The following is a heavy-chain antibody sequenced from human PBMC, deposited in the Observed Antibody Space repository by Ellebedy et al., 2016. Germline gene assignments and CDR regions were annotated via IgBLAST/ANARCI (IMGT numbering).Heavy chain of an antibody. CDR3: ARVPAAILLFWFDP. J-gene: IGHJ5*02. CDR1: GGSFSSYY. CDR2: INRSGGT. V-gene: IGHV4-34*01. D-gene: IGHD2-21*02. Sequence: SETLSLXCAVYGGSFSSYYWTWIRQPPGKGLEWIGEINRSGGTNYNPSLKSRVTISVDTSKNQFSLKLSSVTAADSAVYYCARVPAAILLFWFDPWGQGTLVTVSS.